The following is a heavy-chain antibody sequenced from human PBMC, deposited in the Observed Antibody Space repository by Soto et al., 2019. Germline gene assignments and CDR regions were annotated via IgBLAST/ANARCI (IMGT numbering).Heavy chain of an antibody. CDR1: GYAFSRHW. CDR3: DSHVRGNWSDP. J-gene: IGHJ5*02. Sequence: RGESLKISCKTFGYAFSRHWIGWVRQMPGKGLEWMGITNPGDSETRYSPSFQGQVTISVDKSISTAYLQWSSLKASDTAMYYCDSHVRGNWSDPWDQGITVTAS. V-gene: IGHV5-51*01. D-gene: IGHD3-10*02. CDR2: TNPGDSET.